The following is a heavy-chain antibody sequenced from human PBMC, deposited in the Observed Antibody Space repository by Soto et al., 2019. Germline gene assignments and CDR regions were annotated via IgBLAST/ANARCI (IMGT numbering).Heavy chain of an antibody. D-gene: IGHD5-12*01. V-gene: IGHV4-59*01. J-gene: IGHJ4*02. CDR2: IQYSGST. CDR3: ATGGGWLPDF. Sequence: QVQLQESGPGLVKPSETLSLSCTVSGGPISNYYWSWLRQPPGERLEWIGNIQYSGSTNYNPSLKSRVTISVDTSKNQFSLNVNSVTAADTAIYYCATGGGWLPDFWGQGTLVTVSS. CDR1: GGPISNYY.